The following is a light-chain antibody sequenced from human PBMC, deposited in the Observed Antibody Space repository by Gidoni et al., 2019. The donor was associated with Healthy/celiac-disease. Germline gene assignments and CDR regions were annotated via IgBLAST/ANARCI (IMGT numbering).Light chain of an antibody. Sequence: EIVLTQSPATLSLSPGERATLSCRASQSVSSYLAWYQQKPGQAPRLLIYDASNRATGIPARFSGSGSGTDFTRTISSLEPEDFAVYYCQQRSNWPRGLTFXGXTKVEIK. CDR1: QSVSSY. J-gene: IGKJ4*01. CDR2: DAS. CDR3: QQRSNWPRGLT. V-gene: IGKV3-11*01.